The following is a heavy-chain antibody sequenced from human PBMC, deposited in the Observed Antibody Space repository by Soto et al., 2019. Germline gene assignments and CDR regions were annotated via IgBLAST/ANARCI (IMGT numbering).Heavy chain of an antibody. CDR3: AKQFDLGGLEDY. CDR2: ISHDGNSK. J-gene: IGHJ4*02. CDR1: GFTFSDHG. V-gene: IGHV3-30*18. D-gene: IGHD1-1*01. Sequence: QVQLVESGGGVVQPGTSLRLSCAASGFTFSDHGMHWVRQAPGKGLEWVAVISHDGNSKYYGDSVKGRFTVSRDNSNNTAYLQMNSLRLEDTAMYYCAKQFDLGGLEDYWGQGTLVTVSS.